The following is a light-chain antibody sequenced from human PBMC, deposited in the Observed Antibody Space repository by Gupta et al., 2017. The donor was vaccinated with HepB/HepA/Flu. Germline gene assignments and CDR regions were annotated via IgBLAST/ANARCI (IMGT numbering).Light chain of an antibody. V-gene: IGKV4-1*01. CDR3: QQEDNTPNT. Sequence: DIVMTQSPDSLAVSLGERATINCKSSQSVLYSATNRNYLAWYQQKPGQPPKLLFYRASTRESGVPDSFSGSGSGTDFTLTISSRQAEDAAVYYCQQEDNTPNTFGQGTKLEIK. CDR1: QSVLYSATNRNY. CDR2: RAS. J-gene: IGKJ2*01.